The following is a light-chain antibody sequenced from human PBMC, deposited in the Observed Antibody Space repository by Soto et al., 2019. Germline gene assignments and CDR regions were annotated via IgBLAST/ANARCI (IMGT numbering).Light chain of an antibody. CDR2: RNN. CDR1: SSNIGAGYD. Sequence: QSVLTQPPSVSGAPGQRVTISCTGSSSNIGAGYDVHWYQQLPGTAPKLLIYRNNQRPSGVPDRFSGSKSGTSASLAISGLRSEDEADYYCATWDANLSGLFGGGTKVTVL. J-gene: IGLJ3*02. V-gene: IGLV1-40*01. CDR3: ATWDANLSGL.